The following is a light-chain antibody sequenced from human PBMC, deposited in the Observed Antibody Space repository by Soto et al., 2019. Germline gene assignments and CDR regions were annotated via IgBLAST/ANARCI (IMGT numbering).Light chain of an antibody. CDR1: RSDVGGYNY. J-gene: IGLJ1*01. CDR2: EVN. Sequence: QSALTQPPSASGSPGQSVTISCTGTRSDVGGYNYVSWYQQHPGKGPKLMVYEVNKRPSGVPDRFSSSKSGNTASLTVSGLQAEDEAEYYCTSYAGGNNVFGTGTKLTVL. V-gene: IGLV2-8*01. CDR3: TSYAGGNNV.